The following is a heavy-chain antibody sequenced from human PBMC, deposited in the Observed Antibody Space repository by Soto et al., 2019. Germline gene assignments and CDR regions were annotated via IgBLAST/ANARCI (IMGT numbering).Heavy chain of an antibody. V-gene: IGHV3-30-3*01. CDR1: GFTFSSYA. D-gene: IGHD6-13*01. J-gene: IGHJ6*02. Sequence: QVQLVESGGGVVQPGRSLRLSCAASGFTFSSYAMHWVRQAPGKGLEWVAVISYDGSNKYYADSVKDRFTISRDNSKNTLYLHMNSLRAEDTAVYYCARESAAAGPYYYYYYGMDVWGQGTTVTVSS. CDR2: ISYDGSNK. CDR3: ARESAAAGPYYYYYYGMDV.